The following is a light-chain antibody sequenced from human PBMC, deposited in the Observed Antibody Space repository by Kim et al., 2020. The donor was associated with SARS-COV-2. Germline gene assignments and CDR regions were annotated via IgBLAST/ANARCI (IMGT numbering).Light chain of an antibody. CDR1: QDINIW. J-gene: IGKJ5*01. CDR2: AAS. V-gene: IGKV1D-16*01. CDR3: QQYVSYPNT. Sequence: DIQMTQSPSSLSASVGERVTITCRASQDINIWLAWYLQRPGKAPKSLIYAASNLQTGVPGRFSGSGSGTEFTLTIRSLQPEDFATYYCQQYVSYPNTFGQGTRLEIK.